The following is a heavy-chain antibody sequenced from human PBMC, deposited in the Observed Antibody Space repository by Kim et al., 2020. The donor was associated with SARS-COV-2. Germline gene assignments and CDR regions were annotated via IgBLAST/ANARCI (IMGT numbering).Heavy chain of an antibody. J-gene: IGHJ4*02. D-gene: IGHD3-9*01. V-gene: IGHV3-21*01. Sequence: GGSMRLSCAASGFTFSSYSMNWVRQAPGKGLEWVSSISSSSSYIYYADSVKGRFTISRDNAKNSLYLQMNSLRAEDTAVYYCARDFAPDHDYDILTGFGGAFDYCGQGTLVTVSS. CDR3: ARDFAPDHDYDILTGFGGAFDY. CDR2: ISSSSSYI. CDR1: GFTFSSYS.